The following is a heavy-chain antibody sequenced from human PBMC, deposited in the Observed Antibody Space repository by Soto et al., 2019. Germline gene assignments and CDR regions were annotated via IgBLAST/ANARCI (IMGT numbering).Heavy chain of an antibody. J-gene: IGHJ4*02. CDR3: ARSIFEQLVIHFDY. Sequence: ASVKVSCKASGYTFTGYYMHWVRQAPGQGLEWMGWINPNSGGTNYAQKFQGWVTMTRDTSISTAYMELSRLRSDDTAVYYCARSIFEQLVIHFDYWGQGTLVTVSS. CDR1: GYTFTGYY. D-gene: IGHD6-13*01. V-gene: IGHV1-2*04. CDR2: INPNSGGT.